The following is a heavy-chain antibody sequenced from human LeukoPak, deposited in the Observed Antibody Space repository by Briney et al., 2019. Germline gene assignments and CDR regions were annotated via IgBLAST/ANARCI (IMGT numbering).Heavy chain of an antibody. CDR2: IYYSGST. V-gene: IGHV4-59*01. J-gene: IGHJ4*02. Sequence: PSETLSLTCTVSGGSISSYYWSWIRQPPGKGLEWIGYIYYSGSTNYNPSLKSRVTISVDTSKNQFSLKLSSVTAADTAVYYCARAYVYVWGIYPTCLDYGAREPRSPSPQ. D-gene: IGHD3-16*02. CDR3: ARAYVYVWGIYPTCLDY. CDR1: GGSISSYY.